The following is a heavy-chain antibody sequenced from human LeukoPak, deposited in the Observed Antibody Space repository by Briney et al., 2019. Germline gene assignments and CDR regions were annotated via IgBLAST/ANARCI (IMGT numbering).Heavy chain of an antibody. J-gene: IGHJ6*02. Sequence: GGSLRLSCAASGFTFSSYAMSWVRQAPGKGLEWVSAISGSGGSTYYADSVKGRFTISRDNSKNTLYLQMNSLRAEDTALYYCAKDIEEYSSSSAFGVWGQGTTVTVSS. CDR3: AKDIEEYSSSSAFGV. V-gene: IGHV3-23*01. D-gene: IGHD6-6*01. CDR1: GFTFSSYA. CDR2: ISGSGGST.